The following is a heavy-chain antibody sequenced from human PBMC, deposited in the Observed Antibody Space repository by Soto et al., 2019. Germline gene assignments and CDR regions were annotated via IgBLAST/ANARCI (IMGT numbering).Heavy chain of an antibody. Sequence: QPGGSLRLSCTASGFTFGDYAMSWFRQAPGKGLEWVGFIRSKAYGGTTEYAASVKGRFTISRDDSKSIAYLQMNSLKTEDTAVYYCTREASSSSRWFDPWGQGTLVTVSS. J-gene: IGHJ5*02. CDR1: GFTFGDYA. V-gene: IGHV3-49*03. CDR2: IRSKAYGGTT. D-gene: IGHD6-6*01. CDR3: TREASSSSRWFDP.